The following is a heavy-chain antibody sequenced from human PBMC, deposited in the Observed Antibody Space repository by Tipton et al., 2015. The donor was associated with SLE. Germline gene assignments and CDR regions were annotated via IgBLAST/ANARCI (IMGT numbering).Heavy chain of an antibody. CDR1: GGTFSSYA. V-gene: IGHV1-69*09. Sequence: QVQLVQSGAEVKKPGSSVKVSCKASGGTFSSYAISWVRQAPGQGLEWMGRIIPILGIANYAQKFQGRVTITADKSTSTAYMELSSLRSEDTAVYYCARGGSSWYEGYFDLWGRGTLVTVSS. CDR3: ARGGSSWYEGYFDL. CDR2: IIPILGIA. D-gene: IGHD6-13*01. J-gene: IGHJ2*01.